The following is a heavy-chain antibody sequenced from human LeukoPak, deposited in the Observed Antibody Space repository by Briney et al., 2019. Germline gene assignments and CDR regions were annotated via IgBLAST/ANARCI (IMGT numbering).Heavy chain of an antibody. CDR1: GYSFTSYW. CDR2: IYPGDSDT. D-gene: IGHD3-22*01. J-gene: IGHJ4*02. CDR3: ARLGGSTYYYDSSGYEPLDY. Sequence: GESLKISCKGSGYSFTSYWIGWVRQMPGKGLEWMGIIYPGDSDTRYSPSFQGQVTISADKSISTAYLQWSSLKASDTAMYYCARLGGSTYYYDSSGYEPLDYWGQGTLVTVSS. V-gene: IGHV5-51*01.